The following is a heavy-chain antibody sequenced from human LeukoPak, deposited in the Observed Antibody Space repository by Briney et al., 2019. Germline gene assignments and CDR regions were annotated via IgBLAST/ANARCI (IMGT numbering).Heavy chain of an antibody. CDR2: INSDGINT. V-gene: IGHV3-74*01. D-gene: IGHD5-18*01. J-gene: IGHJ4*02. CDR3: ARHLSGVTGYTYGRGIDY. CDR1: GFTFSNYW. Sequence: GGSLRLSCAASGFTFSNYWMHWVRQAPGKGLVWVSRINSDGINTSYADSVKGRFTISRDNAKNTLNLQMNSLRAEDTAVYYCARHLSGVTGYTYGRGIDYWGQGTLVTVSS.